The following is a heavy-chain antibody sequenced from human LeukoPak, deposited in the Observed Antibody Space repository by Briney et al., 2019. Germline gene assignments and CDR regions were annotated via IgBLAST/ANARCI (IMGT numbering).Heavy chain of an antibody. J-gene: IGHJ4*02. D-gene: IGHD3-10*01. CDR1: GFTFSSYT. Sequence: GGSLRLSCAASGFTFSSYTMNWVRQAPGKGLEWVSSISSSSSYIYYADSVKGRFTISRDNSKNTLYLQMNSLRAEDTAVYYCAKDRRAGSYDYWGQGTLVTVSS. CDR2: ISSSSSYI. CDR3: AKDRRAGSYDY. V-gene: IGHV3-21*04.